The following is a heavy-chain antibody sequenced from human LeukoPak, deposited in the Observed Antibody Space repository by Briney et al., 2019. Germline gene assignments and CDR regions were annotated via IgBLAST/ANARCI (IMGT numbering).Heavy chain of an antibody. V-gene: IGHV3-7*01. CDR1: GFTFSSYA. J-gene: IGHJ4*02. D-gene: IGHD3-3*01. Sequence: GGSLTLSCAASGFTFSSYAMSWVRQAPGKGLEWVANIKQDGSEKYYVDSVKGRFTISRDNAKNSLYLQMNSLRAEDTAVYYCARDCRDYDFWSGTPGRNYFDYWGQGTLVTVSS. CDR3: ARDCRDYDFWSGTPGRNYFDY. CDR2: IKQDGSEK.